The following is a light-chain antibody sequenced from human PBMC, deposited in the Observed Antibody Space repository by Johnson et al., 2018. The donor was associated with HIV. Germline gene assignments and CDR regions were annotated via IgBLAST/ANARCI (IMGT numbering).Light chain of an antibody. CDR2: ENK. CDR3: GTWDSSVYVFV. Sequence: QSVLTQPPSVSAAPGQKVTISCSGSNSNIGNNYVSWYQQLPGTAPKLLIYENKARPSGIPDRFSGSKSATSAPLAITGLQTGDEADYYCGTWDSSVYVFVFGSGTKVTVL. V-gene: IGLV1-51*01. J-gene: IGLJ1*01. CDR1: NSNIGNNY.